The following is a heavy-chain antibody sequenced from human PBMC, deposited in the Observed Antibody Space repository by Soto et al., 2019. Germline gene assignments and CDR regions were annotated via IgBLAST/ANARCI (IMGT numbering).Heavy chain of an antibody. CDR1: GYAFTSYA. Sequence: ASVKVSCKASGYAFTSYAITWVRQAPGQGLEWMGWISAHNGNTNYAQEFQGRVTMITDTSTSTAYMELRSLRSDDTAVYYCARSAYGSGSYILYWGHGTLVTVSS. J-gene: IGHJ4*01. V-gene: IGHV1-18*01. D-gene: IGHD3-10*01. CDR2: ISAHNGNT. CDR3: ARSAYGSGSYILY.